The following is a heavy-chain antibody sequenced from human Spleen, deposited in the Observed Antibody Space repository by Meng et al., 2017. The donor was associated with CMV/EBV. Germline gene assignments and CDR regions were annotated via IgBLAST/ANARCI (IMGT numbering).Heavy chain of an antibody. CDR1: GFSLSTSGVG. V-gene: IGHV2-5*02. CDR2: IYWDDDK. Sequence: HITLKESGPTLVKPTQTLTLTCTFSGFSLSTSGVGVGWIRQPPGKALEWLALIYWDDDKRYSPSLKSRLTITKDTSKNQVVLTMTNMDPVDTATYYCALTYYYDSSGYYYGYWGQGTLVTVSS. J-gene: IGHJ4*02. D-gene: IGHD3-22*01. CDR3: ALTYYYDSSGYYYGY.